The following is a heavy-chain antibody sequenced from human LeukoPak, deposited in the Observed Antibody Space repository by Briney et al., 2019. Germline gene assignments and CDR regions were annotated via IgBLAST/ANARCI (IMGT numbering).Heavy chain of an antibody. Sequence: EASVKLSCKASGYTFTSHALHWVRQAPGEGLEWMAWINGATGNTEYSQKFQARVTITRDTSASTAYMGLSSLRSEDTAVYYCARSIIIVPNTSYYYYYMDVWGQGTTVTVSS. CDR1: GYTFTSHA. V-gene: IGHV1-3*01. J-gene: IGHJ6*02. D-gene: IGHD2/OR15-2a*01. CDR2: INGATGNT. CDR3: ARSIIIVPNTSYYYYYMDV.